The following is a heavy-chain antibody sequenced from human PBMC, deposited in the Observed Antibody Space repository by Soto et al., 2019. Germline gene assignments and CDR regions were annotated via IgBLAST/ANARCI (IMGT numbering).Heavy chain of an antibody. CDR2: IIPIFGIA. V-gene: IGHV1-69*01. Sequence: QVQLVQSGAEVKKPGSSVKVSCKASGGTFSSYAISCVRQAPGQGLEGMGGIIPIFGIANYAQKFQGRVTITADESTSTAYMELSSLRSEDTAVYYCARVSYYDSSGYPTRGFDYWGPGTLVTVSS. D-gene: IGHD3-22*01. CDR3: ARVSYYDSSGYPTRGFDY. CDR1: GGTFSSYA. J-gene: IGHJ4*02.